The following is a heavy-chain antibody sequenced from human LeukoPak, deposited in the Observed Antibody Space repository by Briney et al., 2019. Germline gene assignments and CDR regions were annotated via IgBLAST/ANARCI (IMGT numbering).Heavy chain of an antibody. Sequence: SCKASGYTFTSYGMHWVRQAPGKGLEWVAFIRYDGSNKWYADSVKGRFAISRDNSKNTLYLQMNSLKIEDTAVYYCAKAMEYCSGGTCYSFPDWGQGTLVTVSS. V-gene: IGHV3-30*02. J-gene: IGHJ4*02. CDR1: GYTFTSYG. D-gene: IGHD2-15*01. CDR2: IRYDGSNK. CDR3: AKAMEYCSGGTCYSFPD.